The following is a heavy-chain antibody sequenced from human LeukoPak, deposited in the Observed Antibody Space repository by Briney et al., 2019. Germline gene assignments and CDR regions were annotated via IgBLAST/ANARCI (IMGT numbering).Heavy chain of an antibody. Sequence: SVKVSCKASGGTFSSYAISWVRQAPGQGLEWMGGIIPIFGTANYAQKLQGRVTMTTDTSTSTAYMELRSLRSDDTAVYYCARGRSGSSYWGQGTLVTVSS. J-gene: IGHJ4*02. CDR1: GGTFSSYA. V-gene: IGHV1-69*05. CDR3: ARGRSGSSY. D-gene: IGHD1-26*01. CDR2: IIPIFGTA.